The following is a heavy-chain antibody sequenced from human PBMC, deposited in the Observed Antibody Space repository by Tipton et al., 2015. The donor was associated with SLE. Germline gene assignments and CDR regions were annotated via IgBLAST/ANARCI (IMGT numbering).Heavy chain of an antibody. CDR3: AKGGGYCSSTSCSLHY. CDR1: GFTITNYG. CDR2: IRYDGNNK. Sequence: SLRLSCAVSGFTITNYGMHWARQAPGKGLEWVAFIRYDGNNKYYGDSVKGRFTISRDNSKNTLYLEMNSLRVEDTAVYYCAKGGGYCSSTSCSLHYWGQGTLVTVSS. V-gene: IGHV3-30*02. D-gene: IGHD2-2*01. J-gene: IGHJ4*02.